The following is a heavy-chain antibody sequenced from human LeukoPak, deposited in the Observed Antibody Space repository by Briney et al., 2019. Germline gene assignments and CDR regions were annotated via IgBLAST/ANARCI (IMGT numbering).Heavy chain of an antibody. Sequence: SETLSLTCTVSGGSINSHYWSWIRQPPGKGLEWIGYVFYPGSTNYNPSLKSRVTMSLDTSRDQFALRLTSVTAADTAIYYCASRPADSTWYGVFDYWSQGTLVTVSS. CDR1: GGSINSHY. CDR3: ASRPADSTWYGVFDY. V-gene: IGHV4-59*11. D-gene: IGHD6-13*01. J-gene: IGHJ4*02. CDR2: VFYPGST.